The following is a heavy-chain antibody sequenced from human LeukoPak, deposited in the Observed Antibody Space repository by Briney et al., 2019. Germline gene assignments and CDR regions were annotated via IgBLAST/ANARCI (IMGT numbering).Heavy chain of an antibody. CDR1: GGSISSYF. CDR2: IYYSGST. Sequence: SETLSLTCTVSGGSISSYFWGWIRQPPGKGLEWIGSIYYSGSTYYNPSLKSRVTISVDTSKNQFSLKLSSVTAADTAVYYCARRNSYGYFDYWGQGTLVTVSS. J-gene: IGHJ4*02. D-gene: IGHD5-18*01. V-gene: IGHV4-39*01. CDR3: ARRNSYGYFDY.